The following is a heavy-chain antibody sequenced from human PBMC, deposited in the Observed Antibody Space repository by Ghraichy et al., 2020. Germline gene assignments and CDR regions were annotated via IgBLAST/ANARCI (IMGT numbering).Heavy chain of an antibody. CDR2: IRYDGSNK. V-gene: IGHV3-30*02. CDR1: GFTFSSYG. Sequence: GSLRLSCAASGFTFSSYGMHWVRQAPGKGLEWVAFIRYDGSNKYYADSVKGRFTISRDNSKNTLYLQMNSLRAEDTAVYYCAKDPSTPMIVVVIGTFDYWGQGTLVTVSS. D-gene: IGHD3-22*01. CDR3: AKDPSTPMIVVVIGTFDY. J-gene: IGHJ4*02.